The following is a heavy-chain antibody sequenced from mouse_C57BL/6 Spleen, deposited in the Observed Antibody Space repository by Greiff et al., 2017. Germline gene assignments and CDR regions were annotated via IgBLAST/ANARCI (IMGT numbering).Heavy chain of an antibody. D-gene: IGHD1-1*01. Sequence: QVQLQQPGAELVKPGASVKLSCKASGYTFTSYWMQWVKQRPGQGLEWIGEIDPSDSYTNYNQKFKGKATLTVDTSSSTAYMQLSSLTSEDSAVYYCARRYGSRDYAMDYWGQGTSVTVSS. CDR1: GYTFTSYW. V-gene: IGHV1-50*01. CDR3: ARRYGSRDYAMDY. CDR2: IDPSDSYT. J-gene: IGHJ4*01.